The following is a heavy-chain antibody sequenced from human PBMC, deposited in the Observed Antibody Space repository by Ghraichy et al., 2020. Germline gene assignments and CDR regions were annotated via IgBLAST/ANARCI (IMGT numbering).Heavy chain of an antibody. CDR1: GFTFSGYS. J-gene: IGHJ4*02. V-gene: IGHV3-21*01. CDR3: ARDGAYCGGDCYSFYYFDH. Sequence: GRSLRLSCAASGFTFSGYSINWVRQAPGKGLEWVSSISSSSSYIYYADSVKGRFTISRDNAKNSLYLQMNSLRAEDTAVYYCARDGAYCGGDCYSFYYFDHWSQGTLGTVSS. D-gene: IGHD2-21*02. CDR2: ISSSSSYI.